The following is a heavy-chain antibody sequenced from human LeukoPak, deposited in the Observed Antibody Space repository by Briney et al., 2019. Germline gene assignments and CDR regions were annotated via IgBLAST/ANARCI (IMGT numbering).Heavy chain of an antibody. V-gene: IGHV3-30*18. D-gene: IGHD3-16*01. Sequence: GRSLRLSCAASGFTFSSYGIHWVRQAPGKGLEWVAAISHDGSNRNYADSVKGRFTVSRDNSKNTLYLQMNSLRAEDTAVYYCAKDMIRMFGSWGLSDYWGQGTLVTVSS. CDR3: AKDMIRMFGSWGLSDY. J-gene: IGHJ4*02. CDR2: ISHDGSNR. CDR1: GFTFSSYG.